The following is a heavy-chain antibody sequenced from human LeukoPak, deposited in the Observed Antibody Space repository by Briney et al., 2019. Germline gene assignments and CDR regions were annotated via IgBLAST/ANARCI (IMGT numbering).Heavy chain of an antibody. CDR3: VPAPGGGLYYFDY. CDR2: INPNSGGT. J-gene: IGHJ4*02. CDR1: GYTFTGYY. Sequence: GASVKVSCKASGYTFTGYYMHWVRQAPGQGLEWMGWINPNSGGTNYAQKFQGRFSMTRDTSISTAYMELSGLRSDDTAVYFCVPAPGGGLYYFDYWGQGTLVTVSS. V-gene: IGHV1-2*02. D-gene: IGHD1-26*01.